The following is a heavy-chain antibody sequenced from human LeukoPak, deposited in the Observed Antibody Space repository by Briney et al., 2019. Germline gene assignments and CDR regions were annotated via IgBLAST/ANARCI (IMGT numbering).Heavy chain of an antibody. V-gene: IGHV3-23*01. CDR3: AKTYYASGSYYSLGY. J-gene: IGHJ4*02. Sequence: PGGSLRLSCAASGFTFSSYAMSWVRQAPGKGLEWVSSISGSGGRTYYADSVKGRFTISRDNSKTTLYLQMNSMRAEDTAVYYCAKTYYASGSYYSLGYWGQGTLITVSS. CDR1: GFTFSSYA. D-gene: IGHD3-10*01. CDR2: ISGSGGRT.